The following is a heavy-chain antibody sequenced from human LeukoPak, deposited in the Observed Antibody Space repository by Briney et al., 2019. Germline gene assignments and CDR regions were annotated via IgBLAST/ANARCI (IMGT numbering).Heavy chain of an antibody. CDR2: ISYDGSNK. V-gene: IGHV3-30-3*01. CDR3: ARAQSGSYYAFDI. Sequence: GGSLRLSCAASGFTFSSYAINWVRQAPGKGLEWVTVISYDGSNKYYADSVKGRFTISRDNSKNTLYLQMDSLRADDTAVYHCARAQSGSYYAFDIWGQGTMVTVSS. D-gene: IGHD1-26*01. CDR1: GFTFSSYA. J-gene: IGHJ3*02.